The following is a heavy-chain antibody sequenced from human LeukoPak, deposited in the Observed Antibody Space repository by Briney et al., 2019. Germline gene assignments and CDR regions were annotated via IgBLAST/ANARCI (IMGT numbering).Heavy chain of an antibody. V-gene: IGHV3-9*01. Sequence: GRSLRLSCAASGFTFDDYAMHWVRQAPGKGLEWVSGISWNSGSIGYADPVKGRFTISRDNAKNSLYLQMNSLRAEDTALYYCAKDEDVNSSRRGLWLSRFGSNNLFQHWGQGTLVTVSS. J-gene: IGHJ1*01. D-gene: IGHD6-19*01. CDR1: GFTFDDYA. CDR2: ISWNSGSI. CDR3: AKDEDVNSSRRGLWLSRFGSNNLFQH.